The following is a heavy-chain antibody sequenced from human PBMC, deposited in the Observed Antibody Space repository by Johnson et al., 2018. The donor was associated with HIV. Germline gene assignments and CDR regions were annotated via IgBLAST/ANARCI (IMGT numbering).Heavy chain of an antibody. J-gene: IGHJ3*02. CDR1: GFMFSSFA. Sequence: VQLVESGGGVVRPGGSLRLSCAASGFMFSSFAMHWVRQAPGKGLEWVAVISYDGSNKYYVDSVKGRFTISRDNSKNTLYLQMNSLRAEDASVYHCARAGVVFSTASHDAFDIWGQGTMVTVSS. V-gene: IGHV3-30*03. D-gene: IGHD2-21*01. CDR2: ISYDGSNK. CDR3: ARAGVVFSTASHDAFDI.